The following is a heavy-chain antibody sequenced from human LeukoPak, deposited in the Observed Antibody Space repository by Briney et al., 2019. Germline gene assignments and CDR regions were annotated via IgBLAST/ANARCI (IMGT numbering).Heavy chain of an antibody. J-gene: IGHJ4*02. CDR3: ARESETSGWYDY. D-gene: IGHD6-19*01. V-gene: IGHV3-43*02. CDR1: GFIFDNYA. Sequence: GGSLRLSCAAPGFIFDNYAIHWVRQAPGKGLEWVPSISGDGGSTFYADSVRGRFTISRDNPRKSLSLQMSSLRSEDTALYYCARESETSGWYDYWGQGTMVTVSS. CDR2: ISGDGGST.